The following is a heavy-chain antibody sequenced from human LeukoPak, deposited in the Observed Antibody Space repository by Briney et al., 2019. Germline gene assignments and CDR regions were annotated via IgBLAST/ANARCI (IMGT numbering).Heavy chain of an antibody. V-gene: IGHV1-69*13. D-gene: IGHD3-10*01. J-gene: IGHJ6*04. CDR2: IIPLFGTA. CDR3: ARAVYYYGSGSPDYYYGMDV. CDR1: GGTFSSYA. Sequence: SVKVSCKASGGTFSSYAISWVRQAPGQGLEWLGGIIPLFGTANYVQKFQGRVTITADESTSTAYMELSSLRSEDTAVYYCARAVYYYGSGSPDYYYGMDVWGKGTTVTVSS.